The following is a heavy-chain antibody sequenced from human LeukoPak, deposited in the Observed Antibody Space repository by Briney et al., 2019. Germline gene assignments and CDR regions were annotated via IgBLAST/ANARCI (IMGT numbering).Heavy chain of an antibody. Sequence: SETLSLTCAVSGYSISSGYYWGWIRQPPGKGLEWIGSIYHSGSTYYNPSLKSRVTISVDTSKNQFSLKLSSVTAADTAVYYCASPHLNCSSTSSYTVRAFDIWGQGTMVTVSS. CDR3: ASPHLNCSSTSSYTVRAFDI. D-gene: IGHD2-2*02. CDR1: GYSISSGYY. CDR2: IYHSGST. J-gene: IGHJ3*02. V-gene: IGHV4-38-2*01.